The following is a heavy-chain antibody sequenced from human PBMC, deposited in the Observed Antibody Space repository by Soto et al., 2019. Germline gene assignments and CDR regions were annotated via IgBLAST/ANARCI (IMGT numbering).Heavy chain of an antibody. CDR1: GFTVSSNY. J-gene: IGHJ4*02. V-gene: IGHV3-53*01. D-gene: IGHD6-19*01. Sequence: EVQLVESGGGLIQPGGSLRLSCAASGFTVSSNYMSWVRQAPGKGLEWVSVIYSGGSTYYADSVKGRFTIARDNSKNTLYLQMNSLRAEDTAVYYCARVRRSSSGWYDYWGQGTLVTVSS. CDR2: IYSGGST. CDR3: ARVRRSSSGWYDY.